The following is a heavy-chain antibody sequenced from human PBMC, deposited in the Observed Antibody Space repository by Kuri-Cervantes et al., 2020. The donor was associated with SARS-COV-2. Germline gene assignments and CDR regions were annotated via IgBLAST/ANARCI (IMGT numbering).Heavy chain of an antibody. D-gene: IGHD2-2*01. CDR3: ARDFSGGQLLSGWSRQTYYYYYYMDV. CDR1: GYTFTSYG. CDR2: ISAYNGNT. J-gene: IGHJ6*03. V-gene: IGHV1-18*01. Sequence: ASVKVSCKASGYTFTSYGISWVRQAPGQGLEWMGWISAYNGNTNYAQKLQGRVTMTRDTSTSTVYMELSSLRSEDTAVYYCARDFSGGQLLSGWSRQTYYYYYYMDVWGKGTTVTVSS.